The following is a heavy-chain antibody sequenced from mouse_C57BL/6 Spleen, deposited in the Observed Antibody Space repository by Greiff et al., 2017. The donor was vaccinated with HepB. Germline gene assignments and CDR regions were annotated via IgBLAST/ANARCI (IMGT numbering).Heavy chain of an antibody. D-gene: IGHD3-3*01. J-gene: IGHJ4*01. CDR3: ARQGPSYAMDY. CDR2: ISSGGSYT. V-gene: IGHV5-6*01. CDR1: GFTFSSYG. Sequence: EVKLVESGGDLVKPGGSLKLSCAASGFTFSSYGMSWVRQTPDKRLEWVATISSGGSYTYYPDSVKGRFTISRDNAKNTLYLQMSSLKSEDTAMYYCARQGPSYAMDYWGQGTSVTVSS.